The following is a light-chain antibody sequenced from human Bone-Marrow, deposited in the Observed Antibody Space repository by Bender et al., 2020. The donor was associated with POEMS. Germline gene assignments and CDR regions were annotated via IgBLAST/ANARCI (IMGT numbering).Light chain of an antibody. V-gene: IGLV2-23*01. CDR3: CSYAGTTTPNWF. CDR2: EGN. CDR1: SSDVGSYNL. J-gene: IGLJ3*02. Sequence: QSALTQPASVSGSPGQSITISCTGTSSDVGSYNLVSWYQQHPGKAPKLMISEGNKRPSGVSNRFSGSKSGNTASLTISGLQAEDEADYYCCSYAGTTTPNWFFGGGTKVTVL.